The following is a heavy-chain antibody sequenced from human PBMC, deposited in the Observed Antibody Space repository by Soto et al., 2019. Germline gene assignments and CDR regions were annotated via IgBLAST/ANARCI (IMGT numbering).Heavy chain of an antibody. CDR3: ARGREDFHAGSGPRWMWLAP. CDR2: ISISGNT. Sequence: SDTLSLTCTVSGCSISSGFWSWIRQPPAQGLEWIGYISISGNTDYSPSLKSRATISADTSRNQFSLKLRSVNTADTAVYFCARGREDFHAGSGPRWMWLAPWGQGTLVTVS. J-gene: IGHJ5*02. V-gene: IGHV4-59*01. CDR1: GCSISSGF. D-gene: IGHD3-3*01.